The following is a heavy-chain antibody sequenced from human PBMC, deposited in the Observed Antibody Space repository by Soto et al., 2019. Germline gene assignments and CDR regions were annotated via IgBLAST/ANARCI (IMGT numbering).Heavy chain of an antibody. CDR2: IDPSDSYT. V-gene: IGHV5-10-1*01. J-gene: IGHJ6*02. D-gene: IGHD3-3*01. CDR3: ARTGPEARAIFGVVISTGKYYYYYYGMDV. Sequence: GESLKISCKGSGYSFTSYWISWVRQMPGKGLEWMGRIDPSDSYTNYSPSFQGHVTISADKSISTAYLQWSSLKASDTAMYYCARTGPEARAIFGVVISTGKYYYYYYGMDVWGQGTTVTVSS. CDR1: GYSFTSYW.